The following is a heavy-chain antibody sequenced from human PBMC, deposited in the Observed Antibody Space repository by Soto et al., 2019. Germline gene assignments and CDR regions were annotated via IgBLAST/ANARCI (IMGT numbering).Heavy chain of an antibody. J-gene: IGHJ4*02. CDR1: GFTFSSYA. CDR2: ISGSGGST. CDR3: AKVFSLLSGSAITQGVDY. D-gene: IGHD3-16*02. Sequence: PGGSLRLSCAASGFTFSSYAMSWVRQAPGKGLEWVSAISGSGGSTYYADSVKGRFTISRDNSKNTLYLQMNSLRAEDTAVYYCAKVFSLLSGSAITQGVDYWGQGTLVTVSS. V-gene: IGHV3-23*01.